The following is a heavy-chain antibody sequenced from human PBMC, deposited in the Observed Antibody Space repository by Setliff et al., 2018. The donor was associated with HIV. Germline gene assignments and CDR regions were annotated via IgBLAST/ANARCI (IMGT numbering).Heavy chain of an antibody. CDR3: ARTSTMVRGVIMDYYYYMDV. V-gene: IGHV1-18*01. D-gene: IGHD3-10*01. CDR1: GYTFTSYG. J-gene: IGHJ6*03. CDR2: ISAYNGNT. Sequence: GASVKVSCKASGYTFTSYGISWVRQAPGQGLEWMGWISAYNGNTNYAQNLQGRVTMTTDTSTRTAYMELRSLRSDDTAVYYCARTSTMVRGVIMDYYYYMDVWGKGSTVTVSS.